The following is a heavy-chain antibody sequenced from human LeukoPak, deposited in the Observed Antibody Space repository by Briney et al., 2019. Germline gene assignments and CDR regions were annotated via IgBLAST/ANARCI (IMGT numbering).Heavy chain of an antibody. CDR1: GGSIRSYH. D-gene: IGHD3-22*01. CDR3: ARHLSPYYYDSSGSIDY. V-gene: IGHV4-59*04. Sequence: SETLSLTCSVPGGSIRSYHWSWIRQPPGKGLEWIGYIYYSGSTYYNPSLKSRVTISVDTSKNQFSLKLSSVTAADTAVYYCARHLSPYYYDSSGSIDYWGQGTLVTVSS. CDR2: IYYSGST. J-gene: IGHJ4*02.